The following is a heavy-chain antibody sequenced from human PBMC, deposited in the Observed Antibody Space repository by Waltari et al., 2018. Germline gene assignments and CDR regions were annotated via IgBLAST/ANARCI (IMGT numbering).Heavy chain of an antibody. CDR3: AKVWKNYRTDY. CDR2: IYYSGNT. D-gene: IGHD1-7*01. J-gene: IGHJ4*02. V-gene: IGHV4-39*07. CDR1: GGAISSSGYY. Sequence: QLQLQESGPGLVKPSETLSLPCTVPGGAISSSGYYWGWIRQPPGKGLEWMGSIYYSGNTYYNPSLKNRVTISVDTSKNQFSLKVTSVTAADTAVYYCAKVWKNYRTDYWGQGTLVTVSS.